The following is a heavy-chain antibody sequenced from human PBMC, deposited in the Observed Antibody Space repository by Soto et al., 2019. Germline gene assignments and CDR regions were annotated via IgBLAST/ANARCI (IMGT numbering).Heavy chain of an antibody. V-gene: IGHV1-69*01. J-gene: IGHJ4*02. Sequence: QVQLVQSGAEVKKPGSSVKVSCKASGGTFSSYAISWVRQAPGQGLEWMGGIIPIFGTANYAQKLQGRVTITADESTSTAYMELSSLRSEDTAVYYCARERVYYDSSGYYYYFDYWGQGTLVTVSS. CDR2: IIPIFGTA. CDR3: ARERVYYDSSGYYYYFDY. D-gene: IGHD3-22*01. CDR1: GGTFSSYA.